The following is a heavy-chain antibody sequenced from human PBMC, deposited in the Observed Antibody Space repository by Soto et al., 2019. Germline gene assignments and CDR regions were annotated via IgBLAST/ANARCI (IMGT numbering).Heavy chain of an antibody. CDR3: AKLPVAGSSTFDY. D-gene: IGHD6-19*01. V-gene: IGHV3-23*01. CDR2: IRSSGDNT. J-gene: IGHJ4*02. Sequence: HPGGSLRLSCAASGFTFSSYAMSWVRQAPGKGLEWVSAIRSSGDNTYYADSVKGRFTISRDNSKSTLYLQMNSLRAEDTAVYYCAKLPVAGSSTFDYWGQGIPVTVSS. CDR1: GFTFSSYA.